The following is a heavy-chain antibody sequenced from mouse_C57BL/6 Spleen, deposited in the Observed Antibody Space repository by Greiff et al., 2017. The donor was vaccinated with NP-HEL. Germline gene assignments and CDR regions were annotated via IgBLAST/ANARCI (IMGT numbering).Heavy chain of an antibody. D-gene: IGHD6-1*01. CDR3: ARSRPRDDYAMDY. CDR1: GYTFTDYN. J-gene: IGHJ4*01. CDR2: INPNNGGT. V-gene: IGHV1-18*01. Sequence: EVQLQQSGPELVKPGASVKIPCKASGYTFTDYNMDWVKQSNGKSLEWIGDINPNNGGTIYNQKFKGKATLTADKSSSTAYMGLRGLASEDTAVYYGARSRPRDDYAMDYWGQGTSVTVSS.